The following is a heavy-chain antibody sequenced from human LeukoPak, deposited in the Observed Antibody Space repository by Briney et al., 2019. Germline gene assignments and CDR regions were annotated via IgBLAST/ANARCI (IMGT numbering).Heavy chain of an antibody. J-gene: IGHJ4*02. Sequence: SGPTLVNATQTLTLTCTFSGFSLTTSGVGVGWIRQPPGEALEWLALIYWDDDKRLSSSLKSRLTVTKDAPKNQVVLTMANMDPVDTATYYCAHTLPRKWLVSFDFWGQGTLVTVSS. CDR3: AHTLPRKWLVSFDF. CDR1: GFSLTTSGVG. D-gene: IGHD6-19*01. CDR2: IYWDDDK. V-gene: IGHV2-5*02.